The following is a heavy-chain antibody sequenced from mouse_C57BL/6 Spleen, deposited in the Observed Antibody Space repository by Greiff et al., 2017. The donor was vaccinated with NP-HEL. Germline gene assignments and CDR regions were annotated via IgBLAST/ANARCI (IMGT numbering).Heavy chain of an antibody. Sequence: LVESGPELVKPGASVKISCKASGYAFSSSWMNWVKQRPGKGLEWIGRIYPGDGDTNYNGKFKGKATLTADKSSSTAYMQLSSLTSEDSAVYFCAKYPHYDYGSDYWGQGTTLTVSS. CDR3: AKYPHYDYGSDY. CDR1: GYAFSSSW. V-gene: IGHV1-82*01. D-gene: IGHD2-4*01. CDR2: IYPGDGDT. J-gene: IGHJ2*01.